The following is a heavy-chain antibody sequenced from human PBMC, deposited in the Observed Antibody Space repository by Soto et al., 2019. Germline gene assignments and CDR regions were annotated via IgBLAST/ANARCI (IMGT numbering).Heavy chain of an antibody. Sequence: SETLSLACIVSGGSVSSGSYYWNWIRQPPGKGLEWIGYIYYSGSINYNPSLKSRVTISVDTSKNQFSLKLSSVTAADAAVYYCARQVDTAQFTDYFDCWGQGALVTVSS. CDR2: IYYSGSI. V-gene: IGHV4-61*01. D-gene: IGHD5-18*01. J-gene: IGHJ4*02. CDR1: GGSVSSGSYY. CDR3: ARQVDTAQFTDYFDC.